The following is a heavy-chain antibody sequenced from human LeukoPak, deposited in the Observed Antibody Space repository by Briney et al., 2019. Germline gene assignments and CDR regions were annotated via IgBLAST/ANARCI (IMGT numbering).Heavy chain of an antibody. Sequence: SVKVSCKASGGTFSSYAICWVRQAPGQGLEWMGRIIPIFGIANYAQKFQGRVTITADKSTSTAYMELSSLRSEDTAVYYCARYYYDSSGFSQTFFDYWGQGTLVTVSS. CDR2: IIPIFGIA. CDR3: ARYYYDSSGFSQTFFDY. CDR1: GGTFSSYA. V-gene: IGHV1-69*04. J-gene: IGHJ4*02. D-gene: IGHD3-22*01.